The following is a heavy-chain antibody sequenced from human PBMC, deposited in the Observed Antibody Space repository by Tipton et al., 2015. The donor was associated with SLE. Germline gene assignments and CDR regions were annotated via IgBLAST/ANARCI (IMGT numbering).Heavy chain of an antibody. Sequence: QSGPEVKKPGASVRVSCKASGYTFTTYGISWVRQAPGQGLEWMGWISTYNGNTNYAQKLQGRVTMTSDTSTSTAYMELRSLRSDDTAVYFCARDEETTMIPEHWGQGTLVTVSS. CDR1: GYTFTTYG. V-gene: IGHV1-18*01. CDR2: ISTYNGNT. D-gene: IGHD3-22*01. CDR3: ARDEETTMIPEH. J-gene: IGHJ4*02.